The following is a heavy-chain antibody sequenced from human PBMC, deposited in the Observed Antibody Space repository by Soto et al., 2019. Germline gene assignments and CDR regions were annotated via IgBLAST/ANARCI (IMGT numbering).Heavy chain of an antibody. J-gene: IGHJ6*02. V-gene: IGHV3-30*18. CDR2: IAYDGGDK. CDR3: AKASGYCTSSTCARLIYYYYGMDV. D-gene: IGHD2-2*01. Sequence: HPGGSLRLSCGASGFTFTSYGLHWVCQAPAKGLEWEAVIAYDGGDKYYADSVKGRFTITRDNSKNTLYLQMNSPRTEATAVYYCAKASGYCTSSTCARLIYYYYGMDVWGQGTTVTVSS. CDR1: GFTFTSYG.